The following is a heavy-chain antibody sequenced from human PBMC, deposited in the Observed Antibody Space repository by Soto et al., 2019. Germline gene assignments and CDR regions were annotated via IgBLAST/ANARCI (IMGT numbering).Heavy chain of an antibody. J-gene: IGHJ4*02. CDR2: IRSRANSYAT. CDR1: GLTFSGSA. D-gene: IGHD3-16*02. V-gene: IGHV3-73*01. CDR3: TRRVVTTSGAFIVDYFDS. Sequence: EVQLVESGGGSVQPGGSLKLSCAAPGLTFSGSAIHWVHQAAGKGLEWLGRIRSRANSYATAYGASVKGRFTVSRDGSENTSYLQMNSLKNEHTAVYYCTRRVVTTSGAFIVDYFDSCGQGALVTVSS.